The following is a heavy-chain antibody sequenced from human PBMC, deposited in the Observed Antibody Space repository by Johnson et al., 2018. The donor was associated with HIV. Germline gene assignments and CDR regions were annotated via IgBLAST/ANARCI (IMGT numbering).Heavy chain of an antibody. J-gene: IGHJ3*02. Sequence: VQLVESGGGVVQPGRSLRLSCAASGFTFSSYGMHWVRQAPGKGLEWVSAISGSGGSTYYADSVKGRFTISRDNSKNTLYLQMSSLRAEDTAVYYCARAYSYGAFDIWGQGTMVTVSS. D-gene: IGHD5-18*01. CDR2: ISGSGGST. CDR1: GFTFSSYG. V-gene: IGHV3-23*04. CDR3: ARAYSYGAFDI.